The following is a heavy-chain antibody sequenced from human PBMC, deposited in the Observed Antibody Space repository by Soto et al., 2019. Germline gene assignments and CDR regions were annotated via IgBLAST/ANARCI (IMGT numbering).Heavy chain of an antibody. CDR3: ARAYSSGWYSNY. Sequence: QVQLVQSGAEVKKPGASVKVSCKASGYTFTSYDINWVRQATGQGLEWMGWMNPNSGNTGYAQKFQGRVAMTRNTSGGRGEMERSSLRSEDTAVYYCARAYSSGWYSNYWGQGTLVTVSS. J-gene: IGHJ4*02. V-gene: IGHV1-8*01. CDR2: MNPNSGNT. D-gene: IGHD6-19*01. CDR1: GYTFTSYD.